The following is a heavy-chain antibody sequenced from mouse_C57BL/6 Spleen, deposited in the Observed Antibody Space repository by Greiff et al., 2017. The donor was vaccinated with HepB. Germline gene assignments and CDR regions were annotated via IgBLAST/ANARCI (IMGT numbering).Heavy chain of an antibody. D-gene: IGHD1-1*01. CDR3: ARDPYYDGYAMDY. V-gene: IGHV5-4*01. CDR1: GFTFSSYA. J-gene: IGHJ4*01. CDR2: ISDGGSYT. Sequence: EVKLVESGGGLVKPGGSLKLSCAASGFTFSSYAMSWVRQTPEKRLEWVATISDGGSYTYYPDNVKGRFTISRDNAKNNRYLQMSHLKSEDTAMYYCARDPYYDGYAMDYWGQGTSVTVSS.